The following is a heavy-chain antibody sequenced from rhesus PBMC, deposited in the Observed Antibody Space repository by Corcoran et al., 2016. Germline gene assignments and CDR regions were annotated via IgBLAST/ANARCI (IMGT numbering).Heavy chain of an antibody. CDR3: ARDVSYYYDSGYSGYFDY. V-gene: IGHV4-173*01. D-gene: IGHD3-28*01. Sequence: QLQLQESGPGLVKPSETLSLTCAVSGGSISSNYWSGIRQPPGKGLVWIGLISGSCRSPDYNPSLKSRVTISTAPSKNLFSLKLSSVTAADTAVYYCARDVSYYYDSGYSGYFDYWGQGVLVTVSS. J-gene: IGHJ4*01. CDR2: ISGSCRSP. CDR1: GGSISSNY.